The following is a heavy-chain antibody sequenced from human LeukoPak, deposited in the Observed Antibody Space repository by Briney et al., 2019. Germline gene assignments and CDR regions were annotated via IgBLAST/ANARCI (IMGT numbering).Heavy chain of an antibody. J-gene: IGHJ6*03. CDR3: ARMHLFGVVNYNYYYMDV. CDR1: GFTFSAYS. D-gene: IGHD3-3*01. V-gene: IGHV3-21*01. Sequence: GGSLRLSCAASGFTFSAYSMTWVRQAPGKGLEWVASVGSSGAYIYYADSVKGRFIISRDNAKNSLFLQMNSLRVEDTALYYCARMHLFGVVNYNYYYMDVWGKGTPVTVSS. CDR2: VGSSGAYI.